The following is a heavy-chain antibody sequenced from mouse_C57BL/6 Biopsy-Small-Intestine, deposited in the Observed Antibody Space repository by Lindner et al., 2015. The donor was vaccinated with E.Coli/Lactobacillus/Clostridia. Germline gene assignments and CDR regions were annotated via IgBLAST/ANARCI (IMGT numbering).Heavy chain of an antibody. CDR3: VSVYDYDYAMDY. Sequence: VQLQESGGGLVQPKGSLKLSCAASGFSFNTYAMNWVRQAPGEGLEWVARIRSKSNNYATYYADSVKDRFTISRDDSESMLYLQMNNLKTEDTAMYYCVSVYDYDYAMDYWGQGTSVTVSS. V-gene: IGHV10-1*01. J-gene: IGHJ4*01. CDR1: GFSFNTYA. D-gene: IGHD2-4*01. CDR2: IRSKSNNYAT.